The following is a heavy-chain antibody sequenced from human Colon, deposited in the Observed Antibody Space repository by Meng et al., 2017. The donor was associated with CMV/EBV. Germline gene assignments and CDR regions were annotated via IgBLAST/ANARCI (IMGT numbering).Heavy chain of an antibody. CDR1: GFTFSSYE. CDR2: ISSSGSTI. J-gene: IGHJ6*02. V-gene: IGHV3-48*03. Sequence: GGSLRLSCAASGFTFSSYEMNWVRQAPGKGLEWVSYISSSGSTIYYADSVKGRFTISRDNAKNSLYLQMNSLRAEDTAVYYCARGGIQLWLSDYYGMDVWGQGTTVTVSS. CDR3: ARGGIQLWLSDYYGMDV. D-gene: IGHD5-18*01.